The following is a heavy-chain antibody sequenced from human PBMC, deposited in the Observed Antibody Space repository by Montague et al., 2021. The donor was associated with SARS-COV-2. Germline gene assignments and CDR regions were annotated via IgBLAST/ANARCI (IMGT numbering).Heavy chain of an antibody. CDR3: ARGLYNWNYEHWFDT. CDR2: IYYSGRT. V-gene: IGHV4-39*01. Sequence: SETLSLTCTVSGGSVGSSHYYWAWIRQPPGKGLEWIGTIYYSGRTYYNPSPRSRVTIDVDASTNQFSLKLHSVTAADTAVYFCARGLYNWNYEHWFDTWGQGTLVTVSS. CDR1: GGSVGSSHYY. J-gene: IGHJ5*02. D-gene: IGHD1-7*01.